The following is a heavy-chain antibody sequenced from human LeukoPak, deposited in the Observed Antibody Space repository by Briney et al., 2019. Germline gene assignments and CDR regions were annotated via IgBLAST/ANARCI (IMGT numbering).Heavy chain of an antibody. CDR1: GGTFSSYA. Sequence: SVKVSCKASGGTFSSYAISWVRQAPGQGLEWMGRIIPILGIANYAQKFQGRVTITADKSTSTAYMELSSLRSEDTAVYYCARAYPYGSGSFNDYWGQGTLVTVSS. CDR3: ARAYPYGSGSFNDY. D-gene: IGHD3-10*01. V-gene: IGHV1-69*04. J-gene: IGHJ4*02. CDR2: IIPILGIA.